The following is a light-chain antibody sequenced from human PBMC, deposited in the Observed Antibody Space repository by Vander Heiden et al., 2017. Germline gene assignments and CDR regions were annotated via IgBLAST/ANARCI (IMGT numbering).Light chain of an antibody. CDR2: EAS. Sequence: DIQITQSPSILSASVGDRVTITGRASQSISSSLAWYQQKPGNVPKLLIYEASTLQSGVPSRFSGRASGTEFTLTISSLQPDDFATYYCQQYNPYATFGQGTKVEIK. CDR3: QQYNPYAT. J-gene: IGKJ1*01. V-gene: IGKV1-5*03. CDR1: QSISSS.